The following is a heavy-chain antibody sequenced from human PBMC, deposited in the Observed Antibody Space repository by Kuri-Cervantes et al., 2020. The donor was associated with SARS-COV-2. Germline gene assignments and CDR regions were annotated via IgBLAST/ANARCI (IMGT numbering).Heavy chain of an antibody. CDR2: VKTNSGNT. CDR3: ARDGAEIAVHNWFDP. D-gene: IGHD5-24*01. CDR1: ETTFPNYD. Sequence: ASVKVSCKAPETTFPNYDINWVRQATGQGLEWMGMVKTNSGNTLYAQIFQGRVTMTRDTSISTAYMELSRLRSDDTAVYYCARDGAEIAVHNWFDPWGQGTLVTVSS. V-gene: IGHV1-8*01. J-gene: IGHJ5*02.